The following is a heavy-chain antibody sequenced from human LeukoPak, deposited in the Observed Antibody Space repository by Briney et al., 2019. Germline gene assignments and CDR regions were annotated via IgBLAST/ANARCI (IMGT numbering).Heavy chain of an antibody. D-gene: IGHD3-22*01. CDR2: ISSSGSTI. Sequence: GGSLRLSCAASGFTFSSYEMNWVRQAPGKGLEWVSYISSSGSTIYYADSVKGRFTISRDNAKNSLYLQMNSLRAEDTAVYYCASQYYYDSSGYFYWGQGTLVTVSS. V-gene: IGHV3-48*03. CDR1: GFTFSSYE. CDR3: ASQYYYDSSGYFY. J-gene: IGHJ4*02.